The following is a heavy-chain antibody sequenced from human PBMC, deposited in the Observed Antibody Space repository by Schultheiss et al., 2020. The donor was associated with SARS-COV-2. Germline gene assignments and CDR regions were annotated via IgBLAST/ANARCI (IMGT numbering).Heavy chain of an antibody. CDR1: GFTVSSNY. V-gene: IGHV3-30*03. D-gene: IGHD3-22*01. Sequence: GESLKISCAASGFTVSSNYMSWVRQAPGKGLEWVAVISYDGSNKYYADSVKGRFTISRDNSKNTLYLQMNSLRAEDTAVYYCARDVDSSGYLFDYWGQGTLVTVSS. CDR3: ARDVDSSGYLFDY. CDR2: ISYDGSNK. J-gene: IGHJ4*02.